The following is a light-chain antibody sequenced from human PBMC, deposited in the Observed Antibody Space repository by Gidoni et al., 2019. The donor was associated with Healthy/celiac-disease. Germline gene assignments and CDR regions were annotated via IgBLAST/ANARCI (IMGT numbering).Light chain of an antibody. CDR1: SSNIGSNT. Sequence: QSVLTQPPSASGTPGQGVTISCSGSSSNIGSNTVNWYQQLPGTAPKLLIYSNNQRPSGVPDRFSGSKSGTSASLAISGLQSEDEADYYCAAWDDSLKGGVFGTGTKVTVL. CDR2: SNN. J-gene: IGLJ1*01. V-gene: IGLV1-44*01. CDR3: AAWDDSLKGGV.